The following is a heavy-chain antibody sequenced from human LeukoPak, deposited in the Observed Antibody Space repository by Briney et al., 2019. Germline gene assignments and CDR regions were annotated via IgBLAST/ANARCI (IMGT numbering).Heavy chain of an antibody. J-gene: IGHJ4*02. CDR3: ARDLSRDTAMDLFDY. Sequence: SETLSLTCTVSGGSISSGSYYWSWIRQPAGKGLEWIGRIYTSGSTNYNPSLKSRVTISVDTSKNQFSLKLSSVTAADTAVYYCARDLSRDTAMDLFDYWGQGTLVTVSS. V-gene: IGHV4-61*02. CDR2: IYTSGST. CDR1: GGSISSGSYY. D-gene: IGHD5-18*01.